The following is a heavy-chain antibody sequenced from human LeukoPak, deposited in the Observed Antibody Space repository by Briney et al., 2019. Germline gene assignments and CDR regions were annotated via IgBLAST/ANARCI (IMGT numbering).Heavy chain of an antibody. J-gene: IGHJ4*02. CDR2: IKKDGSEK. D-gene: IGHD5-18*01. CDR1: GFTFSNYW. V-gene: IGHV3-7*04. CDR3: ARGGYRTFDY. Sequence: AGGSLRLSCAASGFTFSNYWMSWVRQAPGKGLEWVANIKKDGSEKYHVDSVKGRFTISRDNAKNSLSLQMNSLRAEDSAVYYCARGGYRTFDYWGQGTLVTVSS.